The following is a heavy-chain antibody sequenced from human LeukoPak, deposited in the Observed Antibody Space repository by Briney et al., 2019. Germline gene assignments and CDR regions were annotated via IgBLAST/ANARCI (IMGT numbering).Heavy chain of an antibody. CDR3: ARGIRGYSGYEFDY. V-gene: IGHV4-30-4*01. Sequence: SQTLSLPCTVSGRFISIGDYYWSWIRQPPGKGLEWIGYIYYSGSTYYNPSLKSRVTISVDTSKNQFSLKLSSVTAADTAVYYCARGIRGYSGYEFDYWGQGTLVTVSS. CDR1: GRFISIGDYY. J-gene: IGHJ4*02. CDR2: IYYSGST. D-gene: IGHD5-12*01.